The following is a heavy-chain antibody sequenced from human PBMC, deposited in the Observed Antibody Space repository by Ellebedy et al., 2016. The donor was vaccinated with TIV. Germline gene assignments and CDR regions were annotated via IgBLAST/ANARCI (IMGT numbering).Heavy chain of an antibody. CDR3: ARARIEGGNWFDP. CDR1: GFTISTSA. CDR2: MSHDGSNK. Sequence: GESLKISCAASGFTISTSAMHWVRQAPGRGLEWVAAMSHDGSNKYYADSVKGRFTISRDNSKNTLYLQMNSLRAEDTAVYYCARARIEGGNWFDPWGQGTLVTVSS. J-gene: IGHJ5*02. D-gene: IGHD1-26*01. V-gene: IGHV3-30*03.